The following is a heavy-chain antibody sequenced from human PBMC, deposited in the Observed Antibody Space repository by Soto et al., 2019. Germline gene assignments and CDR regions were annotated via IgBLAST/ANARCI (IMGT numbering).Heavy chain of an antibody. V-gene: IGHV4-59*01. Sequence: SETLSLTCTVSGSSISSYYWSWIRQPPGKGLEWIGYIYYSGSTNYNPSLKSRVTISVDTSKNQFSLKLSSVTAADTAVYYCARDRNYGVDYWGQGTLVTVSS. D-gene: IGHD3-10*01. J-gene: IGHJ4*02. CDR3: ARDRNYGVDY. CDR2: IYYSGST. CDR1: GSSISSYY.